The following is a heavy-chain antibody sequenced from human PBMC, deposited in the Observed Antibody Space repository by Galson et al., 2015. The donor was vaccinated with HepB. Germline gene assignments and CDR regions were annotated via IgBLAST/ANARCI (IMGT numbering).Heavy chain of an antibody. CDR1: GFSLSTSGMC. V-gene: IGHV2-70*01. Sequence: PALVKPTPTLTLTCTFSGFSLSTSGMCVSWIRQPPGKALEWLALIDWDDDKYYSTSLKTRLTISKDTSKNQVVLTMTNMDPVDTATYYCARTHYYDSSGLDAFDIWGQGTMVTVSS. D-gene: IGHD3-22*01. CDR2: IDWDDDK. J-gene: IGHJ3*02. CDR3: ARTHYYDSSGLDAFDI.